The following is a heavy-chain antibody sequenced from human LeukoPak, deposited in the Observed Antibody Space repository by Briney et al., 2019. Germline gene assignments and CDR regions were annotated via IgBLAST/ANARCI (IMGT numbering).Heavy chain of an antibody. V-gene: IGHV1-2*02. J-gene: IGHJ4*02. CDR3: ARVEVLRYFALDY. D-gene: IGHD3-9*01. CDR1: GYTFIDYY. CDR2: INPSGGST. Sequence: ASVKVSCKASGYTFIDYYMHWVRQAPGQGLEWMGIINPSGGSTSYAQKFQGRVTMTRDTSISTAYMELSRLRSDDTAVYYCARVEVLRYFALDYWGQGTLVTVSS.